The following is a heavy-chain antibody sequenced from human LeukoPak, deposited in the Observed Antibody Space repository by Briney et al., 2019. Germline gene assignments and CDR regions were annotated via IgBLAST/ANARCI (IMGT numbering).Heavy chain of an antibody. CDR1: GGSISSSSYY. D-gene: IGHD2-2*01. Sequence: SGTLSLTCTVSGGSISSSSYYWGWIRQPPGKGLEWIGSIYYSGSTYYNPSLKSRVTISVDTSKNQFSLKLSSVTAADTAVYYCARQGVDCSSTSCYRDYWGQGTLVTVSS. J-gene: IGHJ4*02. V-gene: IGHV4-39*01. CDR2: IYYSGST. CDR3: ARQGVDCSSTSCYRDY.